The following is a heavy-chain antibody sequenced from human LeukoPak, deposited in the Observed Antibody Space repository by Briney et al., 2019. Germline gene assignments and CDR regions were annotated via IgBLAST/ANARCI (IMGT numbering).Heavy chain of an antibody. Sequence: PGGSLRLSCAASGFTFSSYAMSWVRQARGKGLEWVSAISGGGGTTYYADSVKGRFTISRDNSKNTLFLQMNSLRAEDTAVYYCAKDREGLSSGYDLEYFDYWGQGTLVTVSS. CDR3: AKDREGLSSGYDLEYFDY. CDR2: ISGGGGTT. D-gene: IGHD5-12*01. V-gene: IGHV3-23*01. CDR1: GFTFSSYA. J-gene: IGHJ4*02.